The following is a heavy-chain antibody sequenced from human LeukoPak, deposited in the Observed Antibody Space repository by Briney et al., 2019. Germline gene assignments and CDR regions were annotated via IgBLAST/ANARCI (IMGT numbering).Heavy chain of an antibody. CDR3: AGYYDILTGYYYFDY. J-gene: IGHJ4*02. Sequence: PGGSLRLSCAASGFTFSSYAMSWVRQAPGKGLEWVSAISGSGGSTHYADSVKGRFTISRDNSKNTLYLQMNSLRAEDTAVYYCAGYYDILTGYYYFDYWGQGTLVTVSS. V-gene: IGHV3-23*01. D-gene: IGHD3-9*01. CDR1: GFTFSSYA. CDR2: ISGSGGST.